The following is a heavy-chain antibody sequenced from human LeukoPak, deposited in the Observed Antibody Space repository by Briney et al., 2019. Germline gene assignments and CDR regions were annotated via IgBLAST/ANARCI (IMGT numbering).Heavy chain of an antibody. D-gene: IGHD6-19*01. CDR2: ISYDGSNK. J-gene: IGHJ6*02. CDR1: GFTFSSYA. CDR3: ARDSSGWYRDGWFGWVQQAVYYYYGMDV. Sequence: PGGSLRLSCAASGFTFSSYAMHWVRQAPGKGLEWVAVISYDGSNKYYADSVKGRFTISRDNSKNTLYLQMNSLRAEDTAVYYCARDSSGWYRDGWFGWVQQAVYYYYGMDVWGQGTTVTVSS. V-gene: IGHV3-30-3*01.